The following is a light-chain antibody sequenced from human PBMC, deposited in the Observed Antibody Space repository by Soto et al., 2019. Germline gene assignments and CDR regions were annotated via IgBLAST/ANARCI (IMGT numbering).Light chain of an antibody. J-gene: IGKJ3*01. V-gene: IGKV3-11*01. CDR2: DAS. Sequence: EIVLTQSPATLSLSPGERATLSCRASQSVGSFLAWYQQKSGQAPRLLIYDASNRAPGIPARFSGSGSVTDFTLTIRSLEPVYFAVYYCQHRNNWLGTFGPGTKVDIK. CDR3: QHRNNWLGT. CDR1: QSVGSF.